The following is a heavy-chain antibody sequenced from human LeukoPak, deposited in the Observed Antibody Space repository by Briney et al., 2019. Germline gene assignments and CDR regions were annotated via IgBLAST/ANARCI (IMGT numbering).Heavy chain of an antibody. CDR2: ISSSSSYI. Sequence: PGGSLRLSCAASGFTFSSYGMSWVRQAPGKGLEWVSSISSSSSYIYYADSVKGRFTISRDNAKNSLYLQMNSLRAEDTAVYYCARDQDSSGWYAFDIWGQGTMVTVSS. J-gene: IGHJ3*02. V-gene: IGHV3-21*01. CDR3: ARDQDSSGWYAFDI. CDR1: GFTFSSYG. D-gene: IGHD6-13*01.